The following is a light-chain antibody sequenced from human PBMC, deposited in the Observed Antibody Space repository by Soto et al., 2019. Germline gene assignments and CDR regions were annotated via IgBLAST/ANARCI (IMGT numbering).Light chain of an antibody. CDR3: QHYKTWPLS. V-gene: IGKV3-15*01. CDR1: QSIGST. J-gene: IGKJ4*01. Sequence: EIVMTQSPATLSVSPGERATLSCRASQSIGSTLAWYQQKPGQTPRLLIYDASTRATGIPARFSGIGSGTEFTLIISSLQSGDFAVYYCQHYKTWPLSFGGGTKVDIK. CDR2: DAS.